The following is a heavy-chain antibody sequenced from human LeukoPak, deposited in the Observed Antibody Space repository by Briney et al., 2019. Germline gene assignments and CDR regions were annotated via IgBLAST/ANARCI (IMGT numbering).Heavy chain of an antibody. J-gene: IGHJ4*02. D-gene: IGHD3-10*01. Sequence: PGGSLRLSCAASGFTFDDFAMHWVRQAPGKGLEWVSLISWEGQTTYYADSVRGRFTISRDNSKNPLYLQMNSLTTDDTAFYYCTRDTDFGSATNYFDHWGQGTLVSVSS. CDR1: GFTFDDFA. CDR3: TRDTDFGSATNYFDH. CDR2: ISWEGQTT. V-gene: IGHV3-43*01.